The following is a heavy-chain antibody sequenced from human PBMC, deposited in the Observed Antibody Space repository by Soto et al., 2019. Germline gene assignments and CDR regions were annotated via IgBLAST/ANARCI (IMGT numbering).Heavy chain of an antibody. V-gene: IGHV3-64D*06. J-gene: IGHJ3*02. CDR1: GFTFSSYA. CDR3: VKDPGSGRAWEVGERDAFDI. CDR2: ISSNGGST. Sequence: PGGSLRLSCSASGFTFSSYAMHWVRQAPGKGLEYVSAISSNGGSTYYADSVKGRFTISRDNSKNTLYLQMSSLRAEDTAVYYCVKDPGSGRAWEVGERDAFDIWGQGTMVTVSS. D-gene: IGHD1-26*01.